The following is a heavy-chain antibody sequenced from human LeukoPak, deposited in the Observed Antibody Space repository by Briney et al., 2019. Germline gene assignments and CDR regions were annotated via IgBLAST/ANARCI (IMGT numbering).Heavy chain of an antibody. CDR1: GYTFSGYY. J-gene: IGHJ4*02. CDR3: ARSGGSGLDY. Sequence: ASVKVSCKASGYTFSGYYMHWVRQAPGQGLEWMGWISAYNGNTNYAQKLQGRVTMTTDTSTSTAYMELRSLRSDDTAVYYCARSGGSGLDYWGQGTLVTVSS. V-gene: IGHV1-18*04. D-gene: IGHD3-3*01. CDR2: ISAYNGNT.